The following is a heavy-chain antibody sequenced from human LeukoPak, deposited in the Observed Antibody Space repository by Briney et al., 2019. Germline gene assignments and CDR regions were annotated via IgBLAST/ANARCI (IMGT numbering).Heavy chain of an antibody. J-gene: IGHJ6*02. CDR3: ARTYYDILTNLDYGMDV. D-gene: IGHD3-9*01. CDR2: MNPNSGNT. CDR1: GYTFTSYY. Sequence: ASVKVSCKASGYTFTSYYMHWVRQATGQGLEWMGWMNPNSGNTGYAQKFQGRVTMTRNTSISTAYMELSSLRSEDTAVYYCARTYYDILTNLDYGMDVWGQGTTVTVSS. V-gene: IGHV1-8*02.